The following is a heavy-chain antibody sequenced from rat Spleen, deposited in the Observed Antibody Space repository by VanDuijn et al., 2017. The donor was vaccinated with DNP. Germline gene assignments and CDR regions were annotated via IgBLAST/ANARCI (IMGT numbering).Heavy chain of an antibody. D-gene: IGHD1-11*01. J-gene: IGHJ2*01. CDR3: ARYSLIKRMWDY. CDR2: ISYEGSRT. V-gene: IGHV5-22*01. Sequence: EVRLVESGGGLVQPGRSLKLSCAASGFTFSDYNMAWVRQAPKKGLEWVAYISYEGSRTYYRDSVKGRFTIPRDNAKSTLYLQMNSLRSEDMANYYCARYSLIKRMWDYWGQGVTVTVSS. CDR1: GFTFSDYN.